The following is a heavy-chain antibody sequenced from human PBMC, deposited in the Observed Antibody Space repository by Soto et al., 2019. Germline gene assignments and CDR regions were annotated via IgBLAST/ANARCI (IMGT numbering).Heavy chain of an antibody. CDR1: GGSISSYY. D-gene: IGHD5-18*01. V-gene: IGHV4-59*12. Sequence: PSETLSLTCTVSGGSISSYYWSWVRQPPGKGLEWIGYIYYSGSTNYNPSLKSRVTMSVDTSKNQFSLKLSSVTAADTAVYYCASQFGYSSTNFDYWGQGTLVTVSS. CDR2: IYYSGST. CDR3: ASQFGYSSTNFDY. J-gene: IGHJ4*02.